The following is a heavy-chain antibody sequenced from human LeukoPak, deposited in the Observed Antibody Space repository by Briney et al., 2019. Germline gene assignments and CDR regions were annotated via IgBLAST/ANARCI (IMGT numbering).Heavy chain of an antibody. CDR3: ARDLLIVVVPAAMATSNYGMDV. Sequence: ASVKVSCKASGYTITSYGISWVRQAPGQGLEWMGWISAYNGNTNYAQKLQGRVTMTTDTSTSTAYMELRSLRSDDTAVYYCARDLLIVVVPAAMATSNYGMDVWGQGTTVTVSS. CDR1: GYTITSYG. CDR2: ISAYNGNT. J-gene: IGHJ6*02. D-gene: IGHD2-2*01. V-gene: IGHV1-18*01.